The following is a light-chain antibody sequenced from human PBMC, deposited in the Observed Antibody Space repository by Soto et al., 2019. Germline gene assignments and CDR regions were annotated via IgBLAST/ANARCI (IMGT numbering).Light chain of an antibody. V-gene: IGKV3-11*01. J-gene: IGKJ5*01. CDR2: DSS. CDR1: QSIANY. Sequence: IVLTQYPATLSLSPGERATLSCRASQSIANYLAWYQQKPGQSPRLLIYDSSNRATGIPARFSGSGSGTDLTLTISSLEPEDFAVYYCQQRNNWPPITFGQGTRLEI. CDR3: QQRNNWPPIT.